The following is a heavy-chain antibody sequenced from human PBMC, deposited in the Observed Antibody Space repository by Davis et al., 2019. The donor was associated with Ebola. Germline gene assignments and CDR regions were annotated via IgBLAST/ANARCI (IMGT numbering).Heavy chain of an antibody. CDR3: ARGGVVVGSGSYYAH. J-gene: IGHJ4*02. CDR1: VITFSSYA. Sequence: PGGSLRLSCADSVITFSSYAMTWVRQAPGKGLEYVSAISSNGGSTYYANSVKGRFTISRDNSKNTLYLQMGSLRAEDMAVYYCARGGVVVGSGSYYAHWGQGTLVTVSS. V-gene: IGHV3-64*01. CDR2: ISSNGGST. D-gene: IGHD3-10*01.